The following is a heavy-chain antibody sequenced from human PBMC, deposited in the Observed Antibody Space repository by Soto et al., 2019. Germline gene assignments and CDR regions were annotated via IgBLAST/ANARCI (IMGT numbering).Heavy chain of an antibody. CDR2: MSGSGGST. J-gene: IGHJ3*02. CDR1: GFTFSSYA. CDR3: AKDIQAVDDAFDI. V-gene: IGHV3-23*01. D-gene: IGHD6-19*01. Sequence: EVQLLESGGGLVQPGGSLRLSCAASGFTFSSYAMSWVRQAPGKGLEWVSAMSGSGGSTYYADSVKGRFTISRDNSKNTLYLQMNSLRAEDTAVYYCAKDIQAVDDAFDIWGQGTMVTVSS.